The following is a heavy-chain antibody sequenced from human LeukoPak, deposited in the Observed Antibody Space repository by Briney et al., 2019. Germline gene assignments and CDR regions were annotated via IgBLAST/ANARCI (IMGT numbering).Heavy chain of an antibody. J-gene: IGHJ5*02. D-gene: IGHD2-2*01. V-gene: IGHV3-30*03. CDR1: GFTFSSYG. Sequence: GRSLRLSCAASGFTFSSYGMHWVRRAPGKGLEWVAVISYDGSFIKYADSVEGRFTISRDNSKNTLYLQMNSLRPEDTAVYCCATIPVPGQAYTDSDPWGPGNLVTVSP. CDR3: ATIPVPGQAYTDSDP. CDR2: ISYDGSFI.